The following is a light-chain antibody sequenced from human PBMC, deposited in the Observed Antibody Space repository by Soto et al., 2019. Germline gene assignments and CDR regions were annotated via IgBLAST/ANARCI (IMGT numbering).Light chain of an antibody. CDR2: MAS. V-gene: IGKV1-5*03. Sequence: DIQMTQAPSTLSASVGDRVTITCRASQSISSWLASHQQKPGKAPNLLIYMASTLESGVPSRFSGRGSGTEFTLTITRLQPDDFATYFCQQYNVYSPTFGQGTKVEI. CDR3: QQYNVYSPT. J-gene: IGKJ1*01. CDR1: QSISSW.